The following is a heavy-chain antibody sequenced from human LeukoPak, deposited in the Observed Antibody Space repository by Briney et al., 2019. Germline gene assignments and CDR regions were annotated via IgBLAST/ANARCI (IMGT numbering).Heavy chain of an antibody. J-gene: IGHJ4*02. V-gene: IGHV3-66*01. D-gene: IGHD3-3*01. CDR3: ARYGGPYYDFWSGYFDY. Sequence: GGSLRLSCAASEFSVGSNYMTWVRQAPGKGLEWVSLIYSGGSTYYADSVKGRFTISRDNAKNSLYLQMNSLRAEDTAVYYCARYGGPYYDFWSGYFDYWGQGTLVTVSS. CDR1: EFSVGSNY. CDR2: IYSGGST.